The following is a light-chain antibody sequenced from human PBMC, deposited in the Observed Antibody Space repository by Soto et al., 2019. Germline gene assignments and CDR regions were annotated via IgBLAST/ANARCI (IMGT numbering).Light chain of an antibody. CDR3: SSYTTTSTLL. V-gene: IGLV2-14*01. CDR2: EVR. CDR1: NRDIGAYNL. Sequence: QSVQTQPASVSWSLGHSITIACTGSNRDIGAYNLVSWYQQYPDTAPKLIIYEVRNRPSGVSYRFTGSRSGNTASLTISALQADEESTFYCSSYTTTSTLLFGGGT. J-gene: IGLJ3*02.